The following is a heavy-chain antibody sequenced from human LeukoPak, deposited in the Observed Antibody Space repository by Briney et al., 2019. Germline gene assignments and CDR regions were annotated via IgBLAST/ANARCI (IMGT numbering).Heavy chain of an antibody. V-gene: IGHV3-66*01. Sequence: PGGSLRLSCAASGYTFSTYWMTWVRQAPGKGLEWVSVIYSGGSTYYADSVKGRFTISRDNSKNTLYLQMNSLRAEDTAVYYCARGIAAAQDAFDIWGQGTMVTVSS. CDR3: ARGIAAAQDAFDI. CDR2: IYSGGST. D-gene: IGHD6-13*01. CDR1: GYTFSTYW. J-gene: IGHJ3*02.